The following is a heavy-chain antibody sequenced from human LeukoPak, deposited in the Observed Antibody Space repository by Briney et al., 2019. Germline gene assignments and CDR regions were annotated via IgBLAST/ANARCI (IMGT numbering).Heavy chain of an antibody. CDR3: ARGHDYGDYQDAFDI. J-gene: IGHJ3*02. D-gene: IGHD4-17*01. CDR2: IYTSGST. CDR1: GGSFSGYY. Sequence: SETLSLTCAVYGGSFSGYYWSWIRQPPGKGLEWIGRIYTSGSTNYNPSLKSRVTMSVDTSKNQFSLKLSSVTAADTAVYYCARGHDYGDYQDAFDIWGQGTTVTVSS. V-gene: IGHV4-59*10.